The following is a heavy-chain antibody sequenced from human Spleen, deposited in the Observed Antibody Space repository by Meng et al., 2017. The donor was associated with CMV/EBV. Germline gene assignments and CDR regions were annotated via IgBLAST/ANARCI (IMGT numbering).Heavy chain of an antibody. V-gene: IGHV1-2*02. Sequence: ASVKVSCKTSGYTFTDYYMHWLRQAPGQGLEWMGWISPNRGGTDYAQKFQGRVTMTRDTSINTAYMELSRLRSDDTAVYYCARGGSSGWYDNWFDPWGQGTRVTVSS. D-gene: IGHD6-19*01. CDR3: ARGGSSGWYDNWFDP. CDR2: ISPNRGGT. J-gene: IGHJ5*02. CDR1: GYTFTDYY.